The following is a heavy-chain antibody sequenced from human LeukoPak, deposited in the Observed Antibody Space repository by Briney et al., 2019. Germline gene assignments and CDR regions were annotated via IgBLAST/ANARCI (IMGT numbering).Heavy chain of an antibody. Sequence: GGSLRLSCAASGLTFSTYAMTWVRQAPGKGLDWISGISGDGDNTKYADSAKGRFTISRDNSKKPLYLKMNSMRAEDTAIYYFVKVVKYYYVSRNYHLYYFEYWGQGTLVTVSS. CDR1: GLTFSTYA. CDR3: VKVVKYYYVSRNYHLYYFEY. CDR2: ISGDGDNT. V-gene: IGHV3-23*01. J-gene: IGHJ4*02. D-gene: IGHD3-10*01.